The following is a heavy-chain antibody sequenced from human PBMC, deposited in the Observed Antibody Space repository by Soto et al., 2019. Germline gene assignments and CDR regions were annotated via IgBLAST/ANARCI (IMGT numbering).Heavy chain of an antibody. J-gene: IGHJ4*02. D-gene: IGHD2-21*01. V-gene: IGHV4-39*01. CDR2: IFYSGSS. CDR1: GASVSSNSFY. Sequence: SETLSLTCTVSGASVSSNSFYWGWIRQPPGRGLEWIGSIFYSGSSYYNASLKSRVTMSVDTSKNQFSLKLSSVTAADTAVYYCARHDSGPLDNWGQGTLVTGLL. CDR3: ARHDSGPLDN.